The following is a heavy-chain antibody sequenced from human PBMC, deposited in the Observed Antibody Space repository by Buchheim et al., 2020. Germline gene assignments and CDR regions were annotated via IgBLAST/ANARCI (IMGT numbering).Heavy chain of an antibody. J-gene: IGHJ6*02. V-gene: IGHV1-8*01. Sequence: QVQLVQSGAEVKKPGASVKVSCKASGYTFTSYDINWVRQATGQGLEWMGWMNPNSGNTGYAQKFQGRVTMTRNTYLSKAYMELSSLRSEDTAVYYCAINTGFGELLDYYYYGMDVWGQGTT. CDR1: GYTFTSYD. CDR3: AINTGFGELLDYYYYGMDV. CDR2: MNPNSGNT. D-gene: IGHD3-10*01.